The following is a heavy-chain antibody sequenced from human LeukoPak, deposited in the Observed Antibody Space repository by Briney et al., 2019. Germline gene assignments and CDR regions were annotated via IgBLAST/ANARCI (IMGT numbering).Heavy chain of an antibody. D-gene: IGHD3-10*01. CDR3: AGGIAMVRGGDV. CDR2: IKQDGSEK. Sequence: GGSLRLSCAASGLTFSTYWMTWVRQAPGKGLEWVANIKQDGSEKNYVDSVKGRFTISRDNAKNSLYLQMNSLRVEDTAVYYCAGGIAMVRGGDVWGKGTRSPSPQ. J-gene: IGHJ6*04. V-gene: IGHV3-7*01. CDR1: GLTFSTYW.